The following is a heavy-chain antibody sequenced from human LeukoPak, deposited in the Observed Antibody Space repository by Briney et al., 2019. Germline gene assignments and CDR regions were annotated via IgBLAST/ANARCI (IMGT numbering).Heavy chain of an antibody. D-gene: IGHD2-2*01. V-gene: IGHV4-34*01. J-gene: IGHJ4*02. CDR2: INHSGST. CDR3: ARRRIVVVPAPGATYFDY. CDR1: GGSFSGYY. Sequence: SETLSLTCAVYGGSFSGYYWSWIRQPPGKGLEWIGEINHSGSTNYNPSLKSRVTISVDTSKNQFSLKLSSVTAADTAVYYCARRRIVVVPAPGATYFDYWGQGTLVTVSS.